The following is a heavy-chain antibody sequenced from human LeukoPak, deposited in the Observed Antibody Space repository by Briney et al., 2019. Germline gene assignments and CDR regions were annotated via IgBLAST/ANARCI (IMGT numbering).Heavy chain of an antibody. D-gene: IGHD3-10*02. V-gene: IGHV4-4*07. CDR2: IYVDVAT. CDR3: ATVGKNYVFDY. J-gene: IGHJ4*02. Sequence: SETLSLTCTVSGASVTTYHWSWIRQPAGKGLEWIGRIYVDVATNYNSSLKSRVTMSVDRSKNQFSLKLDSLTAADTAVYYCATVGKNYVFDYWGQGTLVTVSS. CDR1: GASVTTYH.